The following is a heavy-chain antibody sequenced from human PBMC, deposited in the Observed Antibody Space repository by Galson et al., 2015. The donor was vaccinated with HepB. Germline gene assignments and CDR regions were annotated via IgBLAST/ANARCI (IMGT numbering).Heavy chain of an antibody. CDR2: ISSNGGST. J-gene: IGHJ3*02. V-gene: IGHV3-64D*06. CDR1: GFTFSSYA. Sequence: SLRLSCAASGFTFSSYAMHWVRQAPGKGLEYVSAISSNGGSTYYADSVKGRFTISRDNSKNTLYLQMSSLRAEDTAVYYCVKDLGGASLYSYATQDAFDIWGQGTMVTVSS. CDR3: VKDLGGASLYSYATQDAFDI. D-gene: IGHD5-18*01.